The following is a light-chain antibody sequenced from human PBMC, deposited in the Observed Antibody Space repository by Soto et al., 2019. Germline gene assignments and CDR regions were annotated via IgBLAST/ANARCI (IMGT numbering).Light chain of an antibody. CDR2: TTS. Sequence: DIQMTQSPSSLSASVGDRVTITCRASQSISSYVNWYQQIPGKAPNLLIYTTSSLQSGVPSRFSGSGSGTDFTLTISSLQSEDFATYYCQQSSSTPHTFGQGTKLEIK. J-gene: IGKJ2*01. V-gene: IGKV1-39*01. CDR1: QSISSY. CDR3: QQSSSTPHT.